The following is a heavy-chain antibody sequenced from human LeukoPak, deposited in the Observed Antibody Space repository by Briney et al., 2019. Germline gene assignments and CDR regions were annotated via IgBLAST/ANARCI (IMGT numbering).Heavy chain of an antibody. J-gene: IGHJ6*02. D-gene: IGHD3-10*01. CDR2: TRNKANSYTT. CDR3: ARGTMVRGVISYYGMDV. CDR1: GFTFSDHY. V-gene: IGHV3-72*01. Sequence: GSLRLSCAASGFTFSDHYMDWVRQAPGKGLEWVGRTRNKANSYTTEYAASVKGRFTISRDDSKNSLYLQMNSLKTEDTAVYYCARGTMVRGVISYYGMDVWGQGTTVTVSS.